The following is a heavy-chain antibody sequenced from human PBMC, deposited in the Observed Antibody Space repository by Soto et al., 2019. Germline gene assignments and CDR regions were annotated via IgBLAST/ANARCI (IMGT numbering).Heavy chain of an antibody. J-gene: IGHJ3*02. V-gene: IGHV1-18*04. Sequence: ASVRVSCKASGYTFTSYGISWVRQAPGQGLEWMGWISAYNGNTNYAQKLQGRVTMTTDTSTSTAYMELRSLRSDDTAVYYCARDRYYGSGSYYANDAFDIWGQGTMVTVSS. D-gene: IGHD3-10*01. CDR1: GYTFTSYG. CDR3: ARDRYYGSGSYYANDAFDI. CDR2: ISAYNGNT.